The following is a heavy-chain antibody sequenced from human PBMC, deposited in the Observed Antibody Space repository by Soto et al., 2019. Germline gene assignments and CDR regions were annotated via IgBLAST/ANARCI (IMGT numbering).Heavy chain of an antibody. J-gene: IGHJ4*02. V-gene: IGHV4-59*12. CDR3: ARTYSGYDFWFNDY. CDR2: IYYSGST. CDR1: GGSISSYY. D-gene: IGHD5-12*01. Sequence: SETLSLTCTVSGGSISSYYWSWIRQPPGKGLEWIGYIYYSGSTNYNPSLKSRVTISVDTSKNQFSLKLSSVTAADTAVYYCARTYSGYDFWFNDYWGQRTLVTVSS.